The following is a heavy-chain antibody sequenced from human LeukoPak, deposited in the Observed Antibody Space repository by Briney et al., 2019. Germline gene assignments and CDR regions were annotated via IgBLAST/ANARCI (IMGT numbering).Heavy chain of an antibody. V-gene: IGHV3-9*01. J-gene: IGHJ6*03. D-gene: IGHD6-19*01. CDR1: GFTFDDYT. CDR2: ISWNSGSI. Sequence: GGSLRLSCAASGFTFDDYTMHWVRQAPGKGLEWVSGISWNSGSIGYADSVKGRFTISRDNAKNSLYLQMNSLRAEDTAVCYCARALAVAGVYYMDVWGKGTTVTVSS. CDR3: ARALAVAGVYYMDV.